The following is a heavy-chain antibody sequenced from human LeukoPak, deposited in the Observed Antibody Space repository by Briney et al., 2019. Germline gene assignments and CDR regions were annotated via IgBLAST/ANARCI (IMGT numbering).Heavy chain of an antibody. Sequence: GASVKVSCKASGYTFTGYYMHWVRQAPGQGLEWMGWINPNSGGTNYAQKFQGGVTMTRDTSISTAYMELSRLRSDDTAVYYCARDLREAYDRGFDYWGQGTLVTVSS. CDR1: GYTFTGYY. CDR3: ARDLREAYDRGFDY. V-gene: IGHV1-2*02. D-gene: IGHD5-12*01. J-gene: IGHJ4*02. CDR2: INPNSGGT.